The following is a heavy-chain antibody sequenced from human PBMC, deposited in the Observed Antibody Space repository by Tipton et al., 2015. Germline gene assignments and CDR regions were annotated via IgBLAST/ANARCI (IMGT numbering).Heavy chain of an antibody. CDR3: ARDRNYALWSGDPYEIDV. CDR2: IHFRGTT. CDR1: GGSISNGGYY. D-gene: IGHD3-3*01. J-gene: IGHJ6*02. Sequence: TLSLTCTVSGGSISNGGYYWSWIRPSPGNGLEWIGHIHFRGTTHYNPSLQSRVTMSVDTSKNHFSLNLTSVTAADTAVYYCARDRNYALWSGDPYEIDVWGQGTTVAVSS. V-gene: IGHV4-31*03.